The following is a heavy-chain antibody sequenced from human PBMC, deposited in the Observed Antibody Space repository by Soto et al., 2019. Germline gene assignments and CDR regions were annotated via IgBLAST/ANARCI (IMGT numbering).Heavy chain of an antibody. CDR3: ARDQGSSSWFPIGY. Sequence: PGGSLRLSCAASGFTFISYWMHWVRQAPGKGLVWVSRINSDGSSTSYADSVKGRFTISRDNAKNTLYLQMNSLRAEDTAVYYCARDQGSSSWFPIGYWGQGTLVTVSS. J-gene: IGHJ4*02. CDR1: GFTFISYW. D-gene: IGHD6-13*01. V-gene: IGHV3-74*01. CDR2: INSDGSST.